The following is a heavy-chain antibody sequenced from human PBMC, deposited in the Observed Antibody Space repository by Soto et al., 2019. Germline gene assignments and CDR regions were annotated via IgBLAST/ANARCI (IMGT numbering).Heavy chain of an antibody. J-gene: IGHJ6*02. CDR1: GYTFTSYS. V-gene: IGHV1-46*01. CDR2: INPSGGST. Sequence: ASVKVSCKASGYTFTSYSMHWVRQAPGQGLEWMGIINPSGGSTSYAQKFQGRVTMTTDTSTSTVHMEVRSLRSDDTAVYYCAREGVAPYYYYGMDVWGQGTPVTVSS. CDR3: AREGVAPYYYYGMDV. D-gene: IGHD5-12*01.